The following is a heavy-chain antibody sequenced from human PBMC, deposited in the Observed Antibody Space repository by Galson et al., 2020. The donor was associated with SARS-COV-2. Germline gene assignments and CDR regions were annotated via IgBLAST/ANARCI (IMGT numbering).Heavy chain of an antibody. CDR1: GGSISGTSYY. CDR2: IHSSGST. Sequence: SETLSLTCAVSGGSISGTSYYWSWIRQPAGKGLEWIGRIHSSGSTNYNPSLKSRVTISIDTSKNQFSLRLSSVTAADTAIYYCASGPVAGSGGWGQGTLVTVSS. D-gene: IGHD6-19*01. V-gene: IGHV4-61*02. CDR3: ASGPVAGSGG. J-gene: IGHJ4*02.